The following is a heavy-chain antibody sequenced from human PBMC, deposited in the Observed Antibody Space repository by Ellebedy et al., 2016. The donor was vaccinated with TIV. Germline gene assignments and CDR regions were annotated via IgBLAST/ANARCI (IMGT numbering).Heavy chain of an antibody. Sequence: MPSDTLSLTCAIYGGSFTDYYWSWIPQPPGKGLEWIGEINHSGSANYNPSLKSRVTISMDTSKNQLSLKLNSVTAADTAVYYCARGEGGDYWGQGTLVTVSS. V-gene: IGHV4-34*01. D-gene: IGHD1-26*01. CDR1: GGSFTDYY. J-gene: IGHJ4*02. CDR2: INHSGSA. CDR3: ARGEGGDY.